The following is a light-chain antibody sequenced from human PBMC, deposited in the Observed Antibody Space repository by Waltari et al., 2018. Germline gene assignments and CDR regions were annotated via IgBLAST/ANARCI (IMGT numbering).Light chain of an antibody. CDR3: QQFATSPRT. V-gene: IGKV3-20*01. CDR1: HSVGSIY. J-gene: IGKJ1*01. CDR2: GAS. Sequence: VLTQYPGTPSLSREERATLSCRASHSVGSIYLAWYQQKPGQAPRLLIYGASSRATGIPDRFSGSGSGTDFTLTISRLEPEDFAVYYCQQFATSPRTFGQGTKVEFK.